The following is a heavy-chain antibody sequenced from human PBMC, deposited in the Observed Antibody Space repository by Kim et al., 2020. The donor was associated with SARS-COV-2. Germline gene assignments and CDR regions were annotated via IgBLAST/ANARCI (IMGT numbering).Heavy chain of an antibody. J-gene: IGHJ6*02. CDR3: ARHGVTVGAKATSGMDV. Sequence: GESLKISCEGSGYSFTNHWIGWVRQMPGKGLEWMGIIYPGDSRTRYGPSFQGQVTISADKSISTAYLQWNSLKASDTAMYYCARHGVTVGAKATSGMDVWGQGTTVTVSS. V-gene: IGHV5-51*01. CDR1: GYSFTNHW. CDR2: IYPGDSRT. D-gene: IGHD1-26*01.